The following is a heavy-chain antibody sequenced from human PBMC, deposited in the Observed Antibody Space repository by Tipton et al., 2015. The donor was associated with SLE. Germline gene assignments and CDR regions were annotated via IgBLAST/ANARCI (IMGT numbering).Heavy chain of an antibody. V-gene: IGHV4-61*01. CDR2: IYYSGST. CDR1: GGSISSGSHY. Sequence: TLSLTCTVSGGSISSGSHYWSWIRQPPGKGLEWIGYIYYSGSTNYNPSLKSRVTISVDTSKNQFSLKLSSVTAADTAVYYCARTTVTTKAFDIWGQGTMVTVSS. J-gene: IGHJ3*02. D-gene: IGHD4-17*01. CDR3: ARTTVTTKAFDI.